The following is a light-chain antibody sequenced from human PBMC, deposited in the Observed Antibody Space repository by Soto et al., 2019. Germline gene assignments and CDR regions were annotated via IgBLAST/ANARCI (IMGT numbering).Light chain of an antibody. V-gene: IGKV3-20*01. J-gene: IGKJ3*01. CDR1: QSVSSSY. CDR2: GAS. Sequence: EIVLTQSPGTLSLSPGERATLSCRASQSVSSSYLAWYQQKPGQAPRLLIYGASSRATGIPDRFSGSGSGTDFTLTISRLEPEDFAVYYCQQYGSSPLFTVGPGTKVYSK. CDR3: QQYGSSPLFT.